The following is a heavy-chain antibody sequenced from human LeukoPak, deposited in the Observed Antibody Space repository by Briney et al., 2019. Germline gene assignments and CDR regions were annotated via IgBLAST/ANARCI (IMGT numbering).Heavy chain of an antibody. CDR2: INHSGST. V-gene: IGHV4-34*01. CDR3: ARAQTGTTDY. J-gene: IGHJ4*02. CDR1: GGSFSGYY. Sequence: PSETLSLTCAVYGGSFSGYYWSWIRQPPGKGLEWIGEINHSGSTNYNPSLKSRVTISVDTSKNQFSLKLSSVTAADTAVYYCARAQTGTTDYWGQGTLVTVSS. D-gene: IGHD1-1*01.